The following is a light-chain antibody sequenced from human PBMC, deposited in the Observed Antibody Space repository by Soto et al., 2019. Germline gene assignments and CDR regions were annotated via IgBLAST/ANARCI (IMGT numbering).Light chain of an antibody. CDR1: GSDIGDSNF. CDR2: EVN. CDR3: ASFRSGTILV. Sequence: QSVLTQPASVSGSPGQSGTISCTVPGSDIGDSNFISWYQHSPGKAPRLLIYEVNNRPSGVSKRFSGSKAVNTASLTISGLLDDDEADYFCASFRSGTILVFGSGTKVTVL. J-gene: IGLJ1*01. V-gene: IGLV2-14*01.